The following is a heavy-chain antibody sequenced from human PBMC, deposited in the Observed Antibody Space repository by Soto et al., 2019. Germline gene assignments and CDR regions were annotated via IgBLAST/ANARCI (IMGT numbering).Heavy chain of an antibody. CDR3: ARGGSLYWYFDL. V-gene: IGHV1-3*01. CDR2: IIAGNGNT. Sequence: QGQLVQSGADVKKPGASVKVSCKASGYTFTSYAMHWVRQAPGQRREWMGWIIAGNGNTKYSQNFQGRVTTTRDTSASTAYMELSSLRSEDTAVYYCARGGSLYWYFDLWGRGTLVTVSS. D-gene: IGHD1-26*01. J-gene: IGHJ2*01. CDR1: GYTFTSYA.